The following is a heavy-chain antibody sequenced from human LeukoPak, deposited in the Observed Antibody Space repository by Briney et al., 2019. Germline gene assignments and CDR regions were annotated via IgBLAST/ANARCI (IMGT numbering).Heavy chain of an antibody. CDR3: ARATRDSYGIAFDY. CDR1: GFTFSSYW. D-gene: IGHD5-18*01. J-gene: IGHJ4*02. Sequence: GGSLRLSCAASGFTFSSYWMSWVRQAPGKGLEWVANIKQDGSEKYYVDSVKGRFTISRDNAKNSLYLQMNSLRAEDTAVYYCARATRDSYGIAFDYWGQGTLVTVSS. V-gene: IGHV3-7*01. CDR2: IKQDGSEK.